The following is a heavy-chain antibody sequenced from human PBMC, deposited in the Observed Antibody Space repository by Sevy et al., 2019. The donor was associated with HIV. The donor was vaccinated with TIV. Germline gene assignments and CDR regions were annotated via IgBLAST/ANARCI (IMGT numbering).Heavy chain of an antibody. CDR2: ISYDGRNK. V-gene: IGHV3-30*04. D-gene: IGHD3-10*01. Sequence: GGSLRLSCAASGFTFSSYAMHWVRQAPGKGLEWVAVISYDGRNKYYEDSVKGRFTISRDNSKKTLYLQMNSLRAEETAVYYCARDGSGSYYPFRGYYFDYWGQGTLVTVSS. J-gene: IGHJ4*02. CDR1: GFTFSSYA. CDR3: ARDGSGSYYPFRGYYFDY.